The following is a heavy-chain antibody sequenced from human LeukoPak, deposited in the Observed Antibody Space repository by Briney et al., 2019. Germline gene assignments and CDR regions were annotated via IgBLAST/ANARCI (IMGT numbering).Heavy chain of an antibody. D-gene: IGHD3-22*01. V-gene: IGHV3-21*01. CDR1: GFTFSSYS. CDR2: ISSSSSYI. J-gene: IGHJ6*03. Sequence: PGGSLRLSCAASGFTFSSYSMNWVRQAPGKGLEWVSSISSSSSYIYYADSVKGRFTISRDNAKNSLYLQMNSLRAEDTAVYYCARDRSPCYYDSSGYCNYYYYMDVWGKGTTVTVSS. CDR3: ARDRSPCYYDSSGYCNYYYYMDV.